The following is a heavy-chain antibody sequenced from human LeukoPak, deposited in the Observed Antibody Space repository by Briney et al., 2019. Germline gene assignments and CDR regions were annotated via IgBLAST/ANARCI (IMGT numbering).Heavy chain of an antibody. V-gene: IGHV1-69*13. CDR3: ARDRGYCSSTSCYLDY. J-gene: IGHJ4*02. CDR1: GGTFSSYA. CDR2: IIPIFGTA. Sequence: GASVKVSGKASGGTFSSYAISWVRQAPGQGLEWMGGIIPIFGTANYAQKFQGRVMITADESTSTAYMELSSLRSEDTAVYYCARDRGYCSSTSCYLDYWGQGTLVTVSS. D-gene: IGHD2-2*01.